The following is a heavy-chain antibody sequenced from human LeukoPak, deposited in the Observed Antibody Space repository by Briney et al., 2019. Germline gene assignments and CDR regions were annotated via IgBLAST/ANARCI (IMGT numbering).Heavy chain of an antibody. D-gene: IGHD3-22*01. CDR2: IIPNLGTT. J-gene: IGHJ4*02. CDR3: ATTNDGGGYQWGDFFDF. CDR1: GGTSNSHA. V-gene: IGHV1-69*04. Sequence: GASVKVSCKASGGTSNSHAISWVRQAPGQGLEWMGRIIPNLGTTNRAQNFQDRVTLTADKSTNTAYTELTSLTSDDTAVYYCATTNDGGGYQWGDFFDFWGQGTLVTVSS.